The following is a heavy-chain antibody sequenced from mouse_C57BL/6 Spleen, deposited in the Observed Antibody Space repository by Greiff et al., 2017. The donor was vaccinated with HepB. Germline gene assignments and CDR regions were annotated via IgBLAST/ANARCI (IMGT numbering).Heavy chain of an antibody. Sequence: DVKLQESGPELVKPGASVKIPCKASGYTFTDYNMDWVKQSHGKSLEWIGDINPNNGGTIYNQKFKGKATLTVDKSSSTAYMELRSLTSEDTAVYYCARVYDGDAYWYFDVWGTGTTVTVSS. CDR2: INPNNGGT. CDR1: GYTFTDYN. D-gene: IGHD2-3*01. V-gene: IGHV1-18*01. CDR3: ARVYDGDAYWYFDV. J-gene: IGHJ1*03.